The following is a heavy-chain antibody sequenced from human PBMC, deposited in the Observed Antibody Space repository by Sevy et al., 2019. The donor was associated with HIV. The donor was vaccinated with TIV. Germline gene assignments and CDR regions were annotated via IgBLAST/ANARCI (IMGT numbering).Heavy chain of an antibody. CDR3: AKAFASVVRGVYDY. J-gene: IGHJ4*02. Sequence: GGSLRLSCAASGFTFDDYAMHWVRQAPGKGLEWVPGISWNSGSIGYVDSVKGRFTISRDNAKNSLYLQMNSLRAEDTALYYCAKAFASVVRGVYDYWGQGTLVTVSS. V-gene: IGHV3-9*01. CDR1: GFTFDDYA. CDR2: ISWNSGSI. D-gene: IGHD3-10*01.